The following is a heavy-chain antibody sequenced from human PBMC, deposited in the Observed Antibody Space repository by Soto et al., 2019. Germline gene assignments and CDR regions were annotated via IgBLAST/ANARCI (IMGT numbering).Heavy chain of an antibody. D-gene: IGHD2-2*01. J-gene: IGHJ6*02. CDR1: GFTFSSYG. Sequence: GGSLRLSCAASGFTFSSYGMHWVRQAPGKGLEWVAVIWYDGSNKYYADSVKGRFTISRDNSKNTLYLQMNSLRAEDTAVYYCARASRDIVLVPAAVNYYYYYGMDVWGQGTTVTVSS. CDR3: ARASRDIVLVPAAVNYYYYYGMDV. V-gene: IGHV3-33*01. CDR2: IWYDGSNK.